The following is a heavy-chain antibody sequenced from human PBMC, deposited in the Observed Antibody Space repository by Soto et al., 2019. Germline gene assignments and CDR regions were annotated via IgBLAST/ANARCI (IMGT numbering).Heavy chain of an antibody. J-gene: IGHJ4*02. Sequence: SETLSLTCTVSGGSIRNVYWSWIRQPPGKGLEWIGFIFHGGNAKYNPSLKSRVTMSVDTSKNQFSLNLNSVTASDTAVYFCVSQRTTVITQAYFDYWGPGALVTVSS. CDR2: IFHGGNA. CDR1: GGSIRNVY. CDR3: VSQRTTVITQAYFDY. D-gene: IGHD4-4*01. V-gene: IGHV4-59*08.